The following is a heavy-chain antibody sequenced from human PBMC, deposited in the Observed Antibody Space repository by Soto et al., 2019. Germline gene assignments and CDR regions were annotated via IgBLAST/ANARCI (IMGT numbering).Heavy chain of an antibody. D-gene: IGHD3-22*01. CDR3: ARDLPPDNYDSSGFFDY. J-gene: IGHJ4*02. V-gene: IGHV1-69*13. CDR1: GGTFSSYA. CDR2: IIPIFGTA. Sequence: ASVKVSCKASGGTFSSYAISWVRQAPGQGLEWMGGIIPIFGTANYAQKFQGRVTITADESTSTAYMELSSLRSEDTAVYYCARDLPPDNYDSSGFFDYWGQGTLVTVSS.